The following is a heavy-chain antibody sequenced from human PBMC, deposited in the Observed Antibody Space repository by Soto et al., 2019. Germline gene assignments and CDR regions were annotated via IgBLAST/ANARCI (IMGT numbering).Heavy chain of an antibody. CDR2: ISSSGGST. CDR3: AKDRWERYGMDV. J-gene: IGHJ6*02. D-gene: IGHD1-26*01. V-gene: IGHV3-23*01. CDR1: GFTFNNYA. Sequence: EVQLLESGGGLVQPGGSLRLSCAASGFTFNNYAMSWVRQAPGKGLEWVSTISSSGGSTYYADSVKGRFTISRDNSKNTLYLQMNSLRAEDTAVYYCAKDRWERYGMDVWVQGTTVTVSS.